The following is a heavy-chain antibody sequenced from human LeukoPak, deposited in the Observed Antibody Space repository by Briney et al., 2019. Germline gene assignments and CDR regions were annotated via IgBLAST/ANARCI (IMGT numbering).Heavy chain of an antibody. V-gene: IGHV3-33*01. J-gene: IGHJ4*02. CDR3: ASEWGRIAVDGGPGY. CDR2: IWYDGKTK. Sequence: GGSLRLSCEASGFIFSNYGMHWVRQAPGKGLEWVALIWYDGKTKFHADSVKGRFTISRDNSGNTLFLQMSSLRVEDTAIYYCASEWGRIAVDGGPGYWGQGALVTVSS. CDR1: GFIFSNYG. D-gene: IGHD6-19*01.